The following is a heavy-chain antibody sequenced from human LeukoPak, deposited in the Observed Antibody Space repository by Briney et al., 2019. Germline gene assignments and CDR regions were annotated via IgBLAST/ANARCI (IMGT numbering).Heavy chain of an antibody. D-gene: IGHD6-19*01. CDR3: ARHPSAMAAPGY. V-gene: IGHV4-30-4*01. CDR1: GDSINNGDFF. Sequence: PSETLSPTCNVSGDSINNGDFFWSWIRQPPGKGLEWIGYISKTGGTYYTPSLNTRLVISVDTSKNQISLKLTSVTAADTAVYYCARHPSAMAAPGYWGQGTLVTVSS. J-gene: IGHJ4*02. CDR2: ISKTGGT.